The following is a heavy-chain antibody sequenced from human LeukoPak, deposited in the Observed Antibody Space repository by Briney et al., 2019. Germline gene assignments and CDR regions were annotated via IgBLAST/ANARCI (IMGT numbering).Heavy chain of an antibody. J-gene: IGHJ4*02. Sequence: SETLSLTCSVSGGSISSSSHFWGWIRQPPGKGLEWIGSIYYSGNTYYNPSLERRVTMSVDTSKNYFSLKVTSVTAADTAMYYCARHENIVVVASATAFDYWGQGTLVTVSS. CDR1: GGSISSSSHF. CDR2: IYYSGNT. D-gene: IGHD2-15*01. V-gene: IGHV4-39*01. CDR3: ARHENIVVVASATAFDY.